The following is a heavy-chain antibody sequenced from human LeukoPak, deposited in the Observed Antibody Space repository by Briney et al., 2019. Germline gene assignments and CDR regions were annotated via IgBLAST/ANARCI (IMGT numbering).Heavy chain of an antibody. CDR1: GGTFSSYA. CDR3: ASRIVVVPAAMLPGPDNYYYGMDV. J-gene: IGHJ6*04. V-gene: IGHV1-69*06. Sequence: SVKVSCKASGGTFSSYAISWVRQAPGQGLEWMGGIIPIFGTANYAQKFQGRVTITADKSTSTAYMELSSLRSEDTAVYYCASRIVVVPAAMLPGPDNYYYGMDVWGKGTTVTVSS. D-gene: IGHD2-2*01. CDR2: IIPIFGTA.